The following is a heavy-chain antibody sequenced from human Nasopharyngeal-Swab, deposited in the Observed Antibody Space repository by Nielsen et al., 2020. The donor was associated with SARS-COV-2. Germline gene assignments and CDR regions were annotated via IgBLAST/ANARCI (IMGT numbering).Heavy chain of an antibody. J-gene: IGHJ5*02. Sequence: SLPLSCAASGITFADYDMHWVRQAPGKGLKWISGISWNSGTIGNADSVKGRFTITRDNAKNSLFLQMNSLRTEDTALYYCARDAARSWYNWFDPRGQGTLVTVSS. V-gene: IGHV3-9*01. CDR2: ISWNSGTI. D-gene: IGHD6-13*01. CDR1: GITFADYD. CDR3: ARDAARSWYNWFDP.